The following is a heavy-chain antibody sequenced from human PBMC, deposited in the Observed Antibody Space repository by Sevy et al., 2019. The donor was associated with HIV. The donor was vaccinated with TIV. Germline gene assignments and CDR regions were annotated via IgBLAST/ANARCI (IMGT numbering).Heavy chain of an antibody. CDR2: IKKDGSVK. CDR1: GFTFSSYW. J-gene: IGHJ4*02. D-gene: IGHD3-3*01. CDR3: ARWRGAQSEFDY. Sequence: GGSLRLSCAASGFTFSSYWMSWVRQAPGKGLEWVADIKKDGSVKLYADAVKGRFTISTDNAENSVDLQMKSLRAEDTAVYFCARWRGAQSEFDYWGQGTRVTVSS. V-gene: IGHV3-7*01.